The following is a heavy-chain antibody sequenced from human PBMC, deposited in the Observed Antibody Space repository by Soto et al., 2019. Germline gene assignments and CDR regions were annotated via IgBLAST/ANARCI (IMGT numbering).Heavy chain of an antibody. CDR3: ARVASNYYYYGMDV. D-gene: IGHD4-4*01. CDR2: IIPIFGTA. J-gene: IGHJ6*02. Sequence: SVKVSCKASGGTFSRYAISWVRQAPGQGLEWMGGIIPIFGTANYAQKFQGRVTITADESTSTAYMELSSLRSEDAAVYYCARVASNYYYYGMDVWGQGTTVTVSS. V-gene: IGHV1-69*13. CDR1: GGTFSRYA.